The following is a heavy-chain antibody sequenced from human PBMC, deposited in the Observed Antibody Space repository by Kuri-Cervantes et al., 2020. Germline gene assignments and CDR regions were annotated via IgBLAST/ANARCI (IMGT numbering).Heavy chain of an antibody. Sequence: GGSLRLSCAASGFTVSSNYMSWVRQAPGKGLEWVANIKQDGSDKYYADSVKGRFTISRDNSKNTLYLQMNSLRAEDTAVYYCASISHHSGYYYGSGSVNPAFDYWGQGTLVTVSS. D-gene: IGHD3-10*01. J-gene: IGHJ4*02. CDR2: IKQDGSDK. CDR1: GFTVSSNY. V-gene: IGHV3-7*01. CDR3: ASISHHSGYYYGSGSVNPAFDY.